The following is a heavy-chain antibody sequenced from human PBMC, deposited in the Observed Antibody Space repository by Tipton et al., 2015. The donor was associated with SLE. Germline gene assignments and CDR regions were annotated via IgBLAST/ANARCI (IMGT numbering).Heavy chain of an antibody. J-gene: IGHJ4*02. Sequence: SLRLSCTASGFTFDDHAMHWVRQAPGKGLEWVSGISWNSDTTAYADSVKGRFTISRDNAKNSLYLQMSSLTSEDAAVYYCARGPLEGGPEFFDYWGQGTLVTVSA. D-gene: IGHD3-10*01. CDR3: ARGPLEGGPEFFDY. V-gene: IGHV3-9*01. CDR2: ISWNSDTT. CDR1: GFTFDDHA.